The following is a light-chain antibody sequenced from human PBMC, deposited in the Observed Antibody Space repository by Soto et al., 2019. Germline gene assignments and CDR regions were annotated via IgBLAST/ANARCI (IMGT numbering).Light chain of an antibody. CDR2: KTS. CDR3: KKYNTNPRT. J-gene: IGKJ1*01. V-gene: IGKV1-5*03. CDR1: ESIYSW. Sequence: IQMTQSPSTLSASVGDTVTITCRASESIYSWLAWYKQIPGKAPQLLMYKTSTLQGGVPSRFSGSGSGAEYPLPLSSWQPDDFETYYGKKYNTNPRTFGQG.